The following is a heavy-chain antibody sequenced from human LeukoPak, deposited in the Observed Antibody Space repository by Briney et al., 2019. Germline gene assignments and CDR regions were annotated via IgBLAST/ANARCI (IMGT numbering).Heavy chain of an antibody. CDR1: GFTFSSYT. CDR2: ISSSSSYI. J-gene: IGHJ5*02. Sequence: GGSLRLSCAASGFTFSSYTMNWVRQAPGKGLEWVSSISSSSSYIYYADSVKGRLTISRDNAKNSLYLQMNSLRSEDTAVYYCARDNYCSSTSCYRTFDPWGQGTLVTVSS. V-gene: IGHV3-21*04. CDR3: ARDNYCSSTSCYRTFDP. D-gene: IGHD2-2*02.